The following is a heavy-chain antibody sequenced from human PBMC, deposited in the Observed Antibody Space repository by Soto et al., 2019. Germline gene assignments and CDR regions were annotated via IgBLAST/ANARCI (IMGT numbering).Heavy chain of an antibody. CDR1: GFSFSSYA. D-gene: IGHD2-8*02. CDR2: MSYDRSHK. J-gene: IGHJ5*02. V-gene: IGHV3-30*18. Sequence: GGSLRPSFQTLGFSFSSYAMHGVRQVPGKGLQWVGVMSYDRSHKFYGEYFKGPFNISRNNSNNTLYLQMASLTTEDTGIYYCAKLAGRTTGCTVGGLDPWGQGTLVTVSS. CDR3: AKLAGRTTGCTVGGLDP.